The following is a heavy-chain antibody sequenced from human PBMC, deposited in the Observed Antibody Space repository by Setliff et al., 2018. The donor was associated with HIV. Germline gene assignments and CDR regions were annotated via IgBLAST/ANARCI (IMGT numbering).Heavy chain of an antibody. CDR3: ARGYGSGSYYSIYHNY. J-gene: IGHJ4*02. V-gene: IGHV4-39*01. D-gene: IGHD3-10*01. CDR1: GGSISSSSYY. Sequence: ASETLSLTCTVSGGSISSSSYYWGWNRQPPGKGLEWIGSIYYSGSTYYNPSLKSRVTISVDTSKNQFSLKLSSVTAADTAVYYFARGYGSGSYYSIYHNYWGQGTLVTVSS. CDR2: IYYSGST.